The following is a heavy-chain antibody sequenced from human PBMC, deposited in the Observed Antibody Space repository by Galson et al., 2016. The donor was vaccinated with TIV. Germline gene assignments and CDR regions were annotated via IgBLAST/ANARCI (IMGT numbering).Heavy chain of an antibody. Sequence: SLRLSCAGSGFTFSTAWINWVRQGPGKGLEWVGRINRKTEGATADYATPVKDRFTISRDDSKNTLYLQMNSLKTEDTGVYYCGTGLFDYWGQGTLVTVSS. CDR3: GTGLFDY. V-gene: IGHV3-15*01. J-gene: IGHJ4*02. CDR1: GFTFSTAW. CDR2: INRKTEGATA.